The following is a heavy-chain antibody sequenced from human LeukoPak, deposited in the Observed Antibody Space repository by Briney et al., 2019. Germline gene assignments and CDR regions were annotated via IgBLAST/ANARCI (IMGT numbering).Heavy chain of an antibody. CDR2: INAGNGNT. Sequence: ASVKVSCKASGYTFTSYAMRWVRQAPGQRLEWMGWINAGNGNTKYSQKFQGRVTIIRDTSASTAYMELSSLRSEDTAVYYCARGPNYVFWSVYGSNNWFAPWGQGPLVTVSS. D-gene: IGHD3-3*01. CDR1: GYTFTSYA. J-gene: IGHJ5*02. CDR3: ARGPNYVFWSVYGSNNWFAP. V-gene: IGHV1-3*01.